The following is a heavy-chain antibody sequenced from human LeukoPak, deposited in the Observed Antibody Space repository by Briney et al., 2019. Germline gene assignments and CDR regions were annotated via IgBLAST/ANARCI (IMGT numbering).Heavy chain of an antibody. CDR3: ARHEPTNWFDP. V-gene: IGHV5-51*01. CDR1: GYSFTSYW. Sequence: GESLKISCKGSGYSFTSYWIGWVRQMPGKGLEWMGIICPGDSDTRYSPSFQGQVTISADKSISTAYPQWSSLKASDTAMYYCARHEPTNWFDPWGQGTLVTVSS. CDR2: ICPGDSDT. J-gene: IGHJ5*02.